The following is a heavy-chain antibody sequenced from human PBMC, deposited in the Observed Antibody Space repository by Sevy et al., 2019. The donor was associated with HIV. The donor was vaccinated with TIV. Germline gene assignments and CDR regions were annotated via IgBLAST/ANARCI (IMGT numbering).Heavy chain of an antibody. CDR2: IDQDGSDK. Sequence: GGSLRLSCAASEFIFTGYWMNWVRQAPGKGLEWVANIDQDGSDKRYLDSVRGRFTISRDNANNFLYLQMSSRRADDTAVYYCARAGGWGNINHSNQILDIWGHGTKVTVSS. V-gene: IGHV3-7*01. J-gene: IGHJ3*02. D-gene: IGHD3-16*01. CDR1: EFIFTGYW. CDR3: ARAGGWGNINHSNQILDI.